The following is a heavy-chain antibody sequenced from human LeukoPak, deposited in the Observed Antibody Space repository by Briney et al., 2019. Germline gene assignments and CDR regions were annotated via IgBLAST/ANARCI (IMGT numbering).Heavy chain of an antibody. CDR2: INPNRGGT. Sequence: GASVKVSCKASGYTFTGYYMHWVRQAPGQGLEWMGWINPNRGGTNYAQKFQGRVTMTRDTSISTAYMELSRLRSDDTAMYYCARDQTGGYSGYDSAEFDYWGQGTLVTVSS. CDR3: ARDQTGGYSGYDSAEFDY. J-gene: IGHJ4*02. D-gene: IGHD5-12*01. V-gene: IGHV1-2*02. CDR1: GYTFTGYY.